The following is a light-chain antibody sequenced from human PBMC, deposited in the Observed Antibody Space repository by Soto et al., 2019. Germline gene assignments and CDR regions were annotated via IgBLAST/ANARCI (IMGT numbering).Light chain of an antibody. CDR3: SSYTSSSTYV. V-gene: IGLV2-14*01. Sequence: LTQPASVSGSPGQSITISCTGTGSDVGGYDYVSWYQHHPGKAPKVMIYEVTNRPSGVSNRFSGSKSGNTASLTISGLLAEDEADYYCSSYTSSSTYVFGTGTKVTV. J-gene: IGLJ1*01. CDR1: GSDVGGYDY. CDR2: EVT.